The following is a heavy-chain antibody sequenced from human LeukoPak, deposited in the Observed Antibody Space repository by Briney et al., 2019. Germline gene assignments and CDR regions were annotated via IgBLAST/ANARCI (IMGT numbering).Heavy chain of an antibody. D-gene: IGHD3-22*01. CDR3: ASGPSDSSGYYHQGAFDI. J-gene: IGHJ3*02. CDR2: INHSGST. V-gene: IGHV4-34*01. CDR1: GGSFSGYY. Sequence: SETLSLTCAVYGGSFSGYYWSWIRQPPGKGLEWIGEINHSGSTNYNPSLKSRVTISVDTSKNQFSLKLSSVTAADTAVYYCASGPSDSSGYYHQGAFDIWGQGTMVTVSS.